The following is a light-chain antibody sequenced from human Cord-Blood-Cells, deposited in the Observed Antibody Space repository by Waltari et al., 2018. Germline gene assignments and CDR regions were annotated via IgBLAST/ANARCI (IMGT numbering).Light chain of an antibody. CDR2: WAS. Sequence: DIVMTQSPDSLAVSLGERATINCKSSQSVLYSSNNKNYLAWYQQKPGQPPKLLIYWASTRESGVPDRFSGSGSGTDFTLTISSLQAEDVAVYYCQQYYSTLQTFGGGTKEEIK. V-gene: IGKV4-1*01. CDR1: QSVLYSSNNKNY. J-gene: IGKJ4*01. CDR3: QQYYSTLQT.